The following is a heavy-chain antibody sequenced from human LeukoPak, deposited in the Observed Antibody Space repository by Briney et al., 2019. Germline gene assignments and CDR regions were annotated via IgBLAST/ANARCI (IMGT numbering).Heavy chain of an antibody. V-gene: IGHV1-2*06. J-gene: IGHJ3*02. CDR1: GYTFSGYY. D-gene: IGHD5-24*01. CDR2: INPNSGGT. Sequence: GATVKVSCKASGYTFSGYYMHWVRQAPGQGLEWMGRINPNSGGTNYAQKFQGRVTMTRDTSISTAYMEVRRLRSDDTAVYYCAREDEKDAFDIWGQGTMVTVSS. CDR3: AREDEKDAFDI.